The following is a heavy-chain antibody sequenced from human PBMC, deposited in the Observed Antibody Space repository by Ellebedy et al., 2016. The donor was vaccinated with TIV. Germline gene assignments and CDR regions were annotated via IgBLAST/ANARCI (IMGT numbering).Heavy chain of an antibody. V-gene: IGHV4-34*01. Sequence: SETLSLXCAVYGGSFSGYYWSWIRQPPGKGLEWIGEINHSGSTNYNPSLKSRVTISVDTSKNQFSLKLSSVTAADTAVYYCARYCSSTSCPFHDAFDIWGQGTMVTVSS. CDR1: GGSFSGYY. CDR2: INHSGST. J-gene: IGHJ3*02. D-gene: IGHD2-2*01. CDR3: ARYCSSTSCPFHDAFDI.